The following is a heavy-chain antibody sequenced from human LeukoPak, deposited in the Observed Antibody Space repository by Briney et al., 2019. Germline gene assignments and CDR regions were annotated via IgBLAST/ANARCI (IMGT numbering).Heavy chain of an antibody. CDR1: SGSINSGDHY. J-gene: IGHJ4*02. D-gene: IGHD3-9*01. Sequence: SETLSLICTVSSGSINSGDHYWSWFRQPPGKGPEWIGYNYYSGSTYYNPSLKSRIAISVDTSTNQFCLKLSSVTDADTAVYYCDRGSLPGGYYDLLTGYSHFDFWGQGTLVTVSS. CDR2: NYYSGST. V-gene: IGHV4-30-4*01. CDR3: DRGSLPGGYYDLLTGYSHFDF.